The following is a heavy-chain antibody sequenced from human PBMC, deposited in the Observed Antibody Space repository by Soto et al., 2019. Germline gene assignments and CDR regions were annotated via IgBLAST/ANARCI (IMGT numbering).Heavy chain of an antibody. CDR2: ISGSGGST. J-gene: IGHJ5*02. CDR1: GFTFSSYA. V-gene: IGHV3-23*01. D-gene: IGHD3-22*01. CDR3: AGTIYYDSSGNTHWIDP. Sequence: GESLKISCAASGFTFSSYAMNWVRQAPGKGLEWVSVISGSGGSTYYADAVKGRFTISRDNSKNTLYLQMNSLRAADTAVYYCAGTIYYDSSGNTHWIDPWSQGTLVTVSS.